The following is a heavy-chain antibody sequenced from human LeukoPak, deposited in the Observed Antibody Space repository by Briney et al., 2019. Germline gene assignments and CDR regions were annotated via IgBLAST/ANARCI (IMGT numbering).Heavy chain of an antibody. D-gene: IGHD3-16*01. V-gene: IGHV4-61*01. J-gene: IGHJ4*02. CDR3: ARVGRGDHRWGSYSFDY. CDR2: ISNSGST. Sequence: SETLSLTCSGASINNGHHYRAWIRQPPGKGLEWIGYISNSGSTNYNPSLKSRVTISVDTSKNQFSLKLISVTAADTAVYYCARVGRGDHRWGSYSFDYWGQGTLVTVSS. CDR1: GASINNGHHY.